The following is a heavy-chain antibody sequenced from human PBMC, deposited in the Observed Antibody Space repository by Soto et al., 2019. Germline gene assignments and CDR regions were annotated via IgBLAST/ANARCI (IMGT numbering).Heavy chain of an antibody. CDR3: ARVYGRGFLHPTNWFDP. Sequence: SESLSLTCAVYGVSFSDYYWSWIRQAPGKGLEWLGEISNSGSTNYNPSRKSRVTMSVYTSKSQFALKLSSVTAADTAMYYCARVYGRGFLHPTNWFDPWGQGTLVTVSS. D-gene: IGHD3-3*01. J-gene: IGHJ5*02. CDR2: ISNSGST. CDR1: GVSFSDYY. V-gene: IGHV4-34*01.